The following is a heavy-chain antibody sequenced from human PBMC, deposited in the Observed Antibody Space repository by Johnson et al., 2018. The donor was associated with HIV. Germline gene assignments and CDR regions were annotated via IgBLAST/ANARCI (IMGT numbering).Heavy chain of an antibody. D-gene: IGHD3-22*01. V-gene: IGHV3-30*02. Sequence: QVQLVESGGGVVQPGGSLRLSCAASGFTFSSYGMHWVRQAPGKGLEWVAFIRYDGSNKDYADSVKGRFTISRDNSKNTLYLQMNSLRAEDTAVYYCARDGASYDSSGRMGAFDIWGQGTMVTVSS. J-gene: IGHJ3*02. CDR2: IRYDGSNK. CDR3: ARDGASYDSSGRMGAFDI. CDR1: GFTFSSYG.